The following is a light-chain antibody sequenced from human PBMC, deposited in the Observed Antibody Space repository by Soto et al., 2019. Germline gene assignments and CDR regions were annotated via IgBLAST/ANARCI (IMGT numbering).Light chain of an antibody. V-gene: IGLV2-23*01. CDR1: SSDVGSYNL. CDR2: EGS. Sequence: QSVLTQPASVSGSPGQSITISCTGTSSDVGSYNLVSWYQQHPGKAPKLMIYEGSKRPSGVSNRFSGSKSGNTASLTISGLQAEDEADYYGCSYAGSNVVFGGGTKLTVL. CDR3: CSYAGSNVV. J-gene: IGLJ2*01.